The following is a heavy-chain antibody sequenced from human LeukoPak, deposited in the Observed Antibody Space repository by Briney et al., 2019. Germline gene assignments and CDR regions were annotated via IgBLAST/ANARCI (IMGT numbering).Heavy chain of an antibody. CDR2: IYHSGST. J-gene: IGHJ4*02. D-gene: IGHD6-6*01. CDR1: GGSISSSNW. CDR3: AREIEYSSSKGYFDY. V-gene: IGHV4-4*02. Sequence: IPSGTLSLTCAVSGGSISSSNWWSWVRQPPGKGLEWIGEIYHSGSTNYNPSLKSRVTISVDKSKNQFSLKLSSVTAADTAVYYCAREIEYSSSKGYFDYWGQGTLVTVSS.